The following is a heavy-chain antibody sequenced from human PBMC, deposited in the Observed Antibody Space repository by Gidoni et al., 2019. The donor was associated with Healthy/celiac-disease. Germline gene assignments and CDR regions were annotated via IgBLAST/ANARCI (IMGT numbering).Heavy chain of an antibody. Sequence: EVQLLESGGGLVQPGGSLRLSCAASGFTFSSYAMSWVRQAPGKGLEWVSAISGSGGSTYYADSVKGRFTISRDNSKNTLYLQMNSLRAEDTAVYYCAKGSLYSGRHERVDAFDIWGQGTMVTVSS. CDR2: ISGSGGST. D-gene: IGHD1-26*01. CDR1: GFTFSSYA. CDR3: AKGSLYSGRHERVDAFDI. J-gene: IGHJ3*02. V-gene: IGHV3-23*01.